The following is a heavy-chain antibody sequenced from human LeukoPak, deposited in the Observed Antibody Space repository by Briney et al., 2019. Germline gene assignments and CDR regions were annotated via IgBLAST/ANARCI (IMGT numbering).Heavy chain of an antibody. CDR3: ARGGYYDSSGNFDY. D-gene: IGHD3-22*01. CDR1: ARTFSSYV. V-gene: IGHV1-69*05. CDR2: IIPIFGTA. Sequence: SVKVSCKASARTFSSYVISWVRQAPGQGLEWMGGIIPIFGTANYAQKFQGRVTITTDESTSTAYIELSRLRSEDTAVYYCARGGYYDSSGNFDYWGQGTLVTVSS. J-gene: IGHJ4*02.